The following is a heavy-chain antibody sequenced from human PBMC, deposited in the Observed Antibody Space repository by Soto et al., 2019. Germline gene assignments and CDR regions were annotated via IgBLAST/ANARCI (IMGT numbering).Heavy chain of an antibody. D-gene: IGHD3-16*01. V-gene: IGHV3-21*01. Sequence: GGSLRLSCEAAGFAFNSYGINWVRQAPGKGLEWVSFISGSSGSIYYGDSVRGRFTISRDNAKKSVYLQMNSLRVEDTAIYYCARTWIRFGPNDYWGQGARVTVSS. CDR2: ISGSSGSI. CDR3: ARTWIRFGPNDY. CDR1: GFAFNSYG. J-gene: IGHJ4*02.